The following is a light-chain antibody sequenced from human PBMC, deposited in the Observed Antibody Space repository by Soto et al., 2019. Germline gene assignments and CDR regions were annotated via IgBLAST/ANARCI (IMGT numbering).Light chain of an antibody. CDR2: GNS. V-gene: IGLV1-40*01. CDR1: SSNIGAGYD. J-gene: IGLJ1*01. CDR3: QSYDSSLSGYV. Sequence: QSVLTQPPSVSEAPGQRVTISCTGSSSNIGAGYDVHWYQQLPGTAPKLLIYGNSNRPSGVPDRFSGSKSGTSASLAITGLQAEDEADYHCQSYDSSLSGYVFGTGTRSPS.